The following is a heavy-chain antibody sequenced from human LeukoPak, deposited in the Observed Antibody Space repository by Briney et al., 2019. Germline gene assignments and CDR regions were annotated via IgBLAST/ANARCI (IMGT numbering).Heavy chain of an antibody. CDR3: ARHRITIFGWGPFDY. V-gene: IGHV4-59*08. Sequence: PSETLSLTCTVSGGSISSYYWSWIRQPPGKGLEWIGYIYYSGSTNYNPSLKSRVTISVDTSKNQFSLKLSSVTAADTAVYYCARHRITIFGWGPFDYWGQGTLVTVSS. D-gene: IGHD3-3*01. J-gene: IGHJ4*02. CDR1: GGSISSYY. CDR2: IYYSGST.